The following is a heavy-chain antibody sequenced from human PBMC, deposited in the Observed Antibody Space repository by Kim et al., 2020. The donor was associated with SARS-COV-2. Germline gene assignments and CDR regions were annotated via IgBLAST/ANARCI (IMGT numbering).Heavy chain of an antibody. J-gene: IGHJ4*02. D-gene: IGHD3-10*01. V-gene: IGHV1-3*01. Sequence: QKVQGRGTITRDTSASTAYIELSSLRSEDTAVYYCARGEKLLWFGEDFDYWGQGTLVTVSS. CDR3: ARGEKLLWFGEDFDY.